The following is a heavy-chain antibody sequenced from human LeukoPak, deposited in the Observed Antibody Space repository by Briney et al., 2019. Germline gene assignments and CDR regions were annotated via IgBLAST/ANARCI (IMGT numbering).Heavy chain of an antibody. D-gene: IGHD1-26*01. CDR2: IYYSGST. J-gene: IGHJ4*02. V-gene: IGHV4-39*01. CDR3: ARRDTVGAKGYYFDY. CDR1: GGSISSSSYY. Sequence: PSETLSLTCTVSGGSISSSSYYWGWIRQPPGKGLEWIGSIYYSGSTYYNPSLKSRVTISVDTSKNQFSLKLSSVTAADTAVYYCARRDTVGAKGYYFDYWGQGTLVTVSS.